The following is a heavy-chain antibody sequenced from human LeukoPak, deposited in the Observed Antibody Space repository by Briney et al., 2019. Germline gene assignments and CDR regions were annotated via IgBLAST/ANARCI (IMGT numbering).Heavy chain of an antibody. CDR3: ASRYTTSRHFDWDVDY. J-gene: IGHJ4*02. V-gene: IGHV1-69*05. Sequence: SVKVSCKASGDTFSKYAITWVRQAPGQGLEWMGNIVPVFGTPIYAQKFQGRVTITTDESRTTAYMELSSLRSEDTALCYCASRYTTSRHFDWDVDYWGQGTLLTVSS. D-gene: IGHD3-9*01. CDR1: GDTFSKYA. CDR2: IVPVFGTP.